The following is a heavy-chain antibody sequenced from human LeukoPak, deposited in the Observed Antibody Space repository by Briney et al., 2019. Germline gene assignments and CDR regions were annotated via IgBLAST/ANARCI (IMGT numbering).Heavy chain of an antibody. Sequence: ASVKVSCKASGYTFTGYYMHWVRQAPGQGLEWMGWINPNSGGTNYAQKFQGRVTMTRDTSISTAYMELSRLRSDDTAVYYCAREQVIEGATGTFDYWGQGTLVTVSS. CDR2: INPNSGGT. V-gene: IGHV1-2*02. CDR1: GYTFTGYY. CDR3: AREQVIEGATGTFDY. J-gene: IGHJ4*02. D-gene: IGHD1-26*01.